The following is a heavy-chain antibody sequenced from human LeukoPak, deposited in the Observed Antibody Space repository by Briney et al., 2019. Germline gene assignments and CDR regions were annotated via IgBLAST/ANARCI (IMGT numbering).Heavy chain of an antibody. D-gene: IGHD1-7*01. J-gene: IGHJ4*01. Sequence: SETLSLTCTVSDGSIRSSSYYWGWIRQPPGKGLEWIASVYSSGRTYYNPSLTSRVTVSADTSKNQFSLKLSSVTAADTAVYYCTREIGGTTVHYWGHGMLVTVSS. V-gene: IGHV4-39*07. CDR3: TREIGGTTVHY. CDR2: VYSSGRT. CDR1: DGSIRSSSYY.